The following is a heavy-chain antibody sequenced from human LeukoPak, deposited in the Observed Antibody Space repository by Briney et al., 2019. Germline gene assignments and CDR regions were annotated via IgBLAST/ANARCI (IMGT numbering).Heavy chain of an antibody. CDR2: IYSSGST. J-gene: IGHJ4*02. CDR3: ARGQVDTHFDY. D-gene: IGHD2-2*02. CDR1: GGFISNYY. Sequence: SETLSLTCTVSGGFISNYYWSWIRQPPGKGLEWIGYIYSSGSTDYNPSLKSRVTISVDTSKNQFSLKLNSVTAADTAVYYCARGQVDTHFDYWGPGTLVTVSS. V-gene: IGHV4-59*01.